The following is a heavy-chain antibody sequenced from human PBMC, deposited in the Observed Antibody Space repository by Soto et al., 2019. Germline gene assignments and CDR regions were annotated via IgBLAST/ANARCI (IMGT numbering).Heavy chain of an antibody. D-gene: IGHD6-13*01. CDR1: GFTFSSYS. V-gene: IGHV3-48*01. CDR3: ARDGIAAAGEAYGMDV. Sequence: EVQLVESGGGLVQPGGSLRLSCAASGFTFSSYSMNWVRQAPGKGLEWVSYISSSSSTIYYADSVKGRLTISRDNAQNSLYLQMNSLRAEDTAVYYCARDGIAAAGEAYGMDVWGQGTTVTVSS. J-gene: IGHJ6*02. CDR2: ISSSSSTI.